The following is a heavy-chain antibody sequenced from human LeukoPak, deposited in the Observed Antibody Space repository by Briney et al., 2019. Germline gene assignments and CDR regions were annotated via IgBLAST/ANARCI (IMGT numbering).Heavy chain of an antibody. Sequence: GGSLRLSCAASGFTFSNYDMHWVRQAPGKGLEWVSAIKGRFTISRDNAENSLYLQMNSLRAVDTAVYFCARSEEKATITALDSWGQGTLVTVSS. J-gene: IGHJ4*02. CDR3: ARSEEKATITALDS. V-gene: IGHV3-69-1*02. CDR2: I. CDR1: GFTFSNYD. D-gene: IGHD5-24*01.